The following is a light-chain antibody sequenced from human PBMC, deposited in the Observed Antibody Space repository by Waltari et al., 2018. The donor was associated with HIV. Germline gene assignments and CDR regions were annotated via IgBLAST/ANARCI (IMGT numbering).Light chain of an antibody. CDR3: LLSYSGGPWV. J-gene: IGLJ3*02. CDR2: DTK. CDR1: TGAVTSGHY. Sequence: QAVVTQEPSLTVSPGDTVTLTCGSSTGAVTSGHYPYWFQQKPGQAPTTVIYDTKNKPPWSPARFSGSLVGDKAALTLSGAQPEDVADYYCLLSYSGGPWVFGGGTKLTVL. V-gene: IGLV7-46*01.